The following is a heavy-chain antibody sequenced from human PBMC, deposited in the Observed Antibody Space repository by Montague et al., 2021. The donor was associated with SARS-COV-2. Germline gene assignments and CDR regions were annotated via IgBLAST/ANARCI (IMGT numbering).Heavy chain of an antibody. D-gene: IGHD3-10*01. CDR3: ARGRRILLWFGELLSGGDYYGMDV. CDR2: INHSGST. CDR1: GGSFSGYY. Sequence: SETLSLTCAVYGGSFSGYYWSWIRQPPGKGLGWIGEINHSGSTNXXPSLKSRVTISVDTSKNQFSLKLSSVTAADTAVYYCARGRRILLWFGELLSGGDYYGMDVWGQGTTVTVSS. J-gene: IGHJ6*02. V-gene: IGHV4-34*01.